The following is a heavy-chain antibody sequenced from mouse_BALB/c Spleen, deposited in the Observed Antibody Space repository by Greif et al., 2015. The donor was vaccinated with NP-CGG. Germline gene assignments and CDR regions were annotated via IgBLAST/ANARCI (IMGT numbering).Heavy chain of an antibody. CDR3: ASSYYYVSSYYAMDY. Sequence: VQLQQSGAELAKPGASVKMSCKASGYTFTSYWMHWVKQRPGQGLEWIGYINPSTGYTEYNQKVKDKTTLTAYKSSITAYMQLSSLTSEDSAVYYCASSYYYVSSYYAMDYWGQGTSVTVSS. J-gene: IGHJ4*01. CDR2: INPSTGYT. V-gene: IGHV1-7*01. D-gene: IGHD1-1*01. CDR1: GYTFTSYW.